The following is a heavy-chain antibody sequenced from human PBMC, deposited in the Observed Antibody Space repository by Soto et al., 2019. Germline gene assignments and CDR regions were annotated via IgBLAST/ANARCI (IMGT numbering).Heavy chain of an antibody. CDR3: ARPRMATVTYNWFDP. J-gene: IGHJ5*02. V-gene: IGHV1-69*06. D-gene: IGHD4-4*01. Sequence: SVKVSCKASGGTFSSYAISWVRQAPGQGLEWMGGIIPIFGTANYAQKIQGRVTITADKSTSTAYMELSSLRSEDTAVYYCARPRMATVTYNWFDPWGQGTLVTVSS. CDR1: GGTFSSYA. CDR2: IIPIFGTA.